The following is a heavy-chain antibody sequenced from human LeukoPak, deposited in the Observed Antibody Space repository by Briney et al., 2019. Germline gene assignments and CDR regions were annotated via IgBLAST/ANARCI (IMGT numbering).Heavy chain of an antibody. CDR1: GGSISSYS. CDR3: ARCRDGYNWRSKKNYYYMDV. CDR2: AYTSGTT. J-gene: IGHJ6*03. Sequence: PSETLSLTCTVSGGSISSYSWSWIRQSAGKGLEWIGRAYTSGTTNYNPSLKSRVTMSVDTSKNQFSVKLRSVTAADTAVYYCARCRDGYNWRSKKNYYYMDVWGKGITVTISS. V-gene: IGHV4-4*07. D-gene: IGHD5-24*01.